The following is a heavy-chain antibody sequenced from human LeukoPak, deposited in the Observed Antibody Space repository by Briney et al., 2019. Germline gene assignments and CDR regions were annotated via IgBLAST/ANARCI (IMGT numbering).Heavy chain of an antibody. Sequence: GGSLRLSCAASGFTFSSYAMHWVRQAPGKGLEWVAVISYDGSNKYYADSVKGRFTISRDNSKNTLYLQMNSLRAEDTAVYYCVRASIRNYMDVWGKGTTVTVSS. V-gene: IGHV3-30*04. CDR3: VRASIRNYMDV. D-gene: IGHD2/OR15-2a*01. CDR1: GFTFSSYA. CDR2: ISYDGSNK. J-gene: IGHJ6*03.